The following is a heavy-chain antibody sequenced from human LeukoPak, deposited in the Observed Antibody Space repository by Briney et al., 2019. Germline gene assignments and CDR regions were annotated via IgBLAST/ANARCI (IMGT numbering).Heavy chain of an antibody. CDR1: GFTFRRYS. CDR3: ARVDRWLADYPDY. J-gene: IGHJ4*02. CDR2: IKEDGSEI. Sequence: GSLRLSCAASGFTFRRYSMSWVRQAPGKGLEWVANIKEDGSEIYYVDSVKGRFTIFRDNTKNSLYLQTNSLRAEDTAVYYCARVDRWLADYPDYWGQGTLVTVSS. D-gene: IGHD6-19*01. V-gene: IGHV3-7*01.